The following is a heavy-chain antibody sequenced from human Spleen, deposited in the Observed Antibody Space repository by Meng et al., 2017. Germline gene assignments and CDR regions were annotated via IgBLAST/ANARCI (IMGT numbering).Heavy chain of an antibody. CDR2: MYYSGST. V-gene: IGHV4-31*03. D-gene: IGHD6-13*01. J-gene: IGHJ3*02. CDR1: GGSVNSGGYY. CDR3: ARIAGYSSSWFATFGI. Sequence: LRLSCTVSGGSVNSGGYYWSWIRQHPVQGLEWIGYMYYSGSTYYNPSFKSRVTISVDESKNQFILKLTSVTAADTAVYYCARIAGYSSSWFATFGIWGQGKMV.